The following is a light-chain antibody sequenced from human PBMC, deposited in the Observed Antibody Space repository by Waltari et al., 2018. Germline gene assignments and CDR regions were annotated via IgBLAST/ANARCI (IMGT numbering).Light chain of an antibody. V-gene: IGKV1-9*01. CDR1: QGISTS. J-gene: IGKJ5*01. CDR3: QQLNNYPVT. CDR2: FAS. Sequence: DIQLTQSPSFLSASVGDTVTITCRASQGISTSLAWYQQKPGKAPKLLIYFASSLQGGVPPRFSGSGSGTEFTLTIRSLQPEDFATYYCQQLNNYPVTFGQGTRLEIK.